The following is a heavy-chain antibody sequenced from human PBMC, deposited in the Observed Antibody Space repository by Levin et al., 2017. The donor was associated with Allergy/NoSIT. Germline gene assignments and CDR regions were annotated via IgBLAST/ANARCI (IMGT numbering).Heavy chain of an antibody. CDR1: GFTFSDYY. J-gene: IGHJ6*02. CDR3: ARVSLGVDYYYGMDV. Sequence: LSLTCAASGFTFSDYYMSWIRQAPGKGLEWVSYISSSGSTIYYADSVKGRFTISRDNAKNSLYLQMNSLRAEDTAVYYCARVSLGVDYYYGMDVWGQGTTVTVSS. V-gene: IGHV3-11*01. D-gene: IGHD3-10*01. CDR2: ISSSGSTI.